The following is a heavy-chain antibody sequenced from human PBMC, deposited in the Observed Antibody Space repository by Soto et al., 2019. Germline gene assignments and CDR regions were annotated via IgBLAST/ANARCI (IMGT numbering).Heavy chain of an antibody. CDR1: GYTFTGCY. CDR2: INPNSGGT. Sequence: ASVKVSCKASGYTFTGCYMHWVRQAPGQGLEWMGWINPNSGGTNYAQKFQGWVTMTRDTSISTAYMELSRLKSDDTAVYYCARGTQRYAYCSGGSCHSLVDYYYMDVWGKGTTVTVSS. D-gene: IGHD2-15*01. J-gene: IGHJ6*03. V-gene: IGHV1-2*04. CDR3: ARGTQRYAYCSGGSCHSLVDYYYMDV.